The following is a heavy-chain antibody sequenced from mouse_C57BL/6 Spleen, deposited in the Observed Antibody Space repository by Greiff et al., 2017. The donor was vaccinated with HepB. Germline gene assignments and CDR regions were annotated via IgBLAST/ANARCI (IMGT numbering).Heavy chain of an antibody. Sequence: VQLKQSGAELVRPGASVKLSCTASGFNIKDDYMHWVKQRPEQGLEWIGWIDPENGDTEYASKFQGKATITADTSSNTAYLQLSSLTSEDTAVYYCTTRHYYGSSLFAYWGQGTLVTVSA. CDR3: TTRHYYGSSLFAY. D-gene: IGHD1-1*01. CDR2: IDPENGDT. J-gene: IGHJ3*01. CDR1: GFNIKDDY. V-gene: IGHV14-4*01.